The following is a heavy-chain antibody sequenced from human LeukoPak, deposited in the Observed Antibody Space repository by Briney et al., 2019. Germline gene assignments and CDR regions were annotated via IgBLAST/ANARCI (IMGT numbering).Heavy chain of an antibody. D-gene: IGHD3-22*01. CDR3: ARSGVVSSARGHWYFDL. J-gene: IGHJ2*01. CDR2: IYTSGST. Sequence: SETLSLTCTVSGGSISSYYWSWIRQPAGKGLEWIGRIYTSGSTNYNPSLKSRVTMSVDTSKNQFSLKLSSVTAADTAVYYCARSGVVSSARGHWYFDLWGRGTLVTVSS. CDR1: GGSISSYY. V-gene: IGHV4-4*07.